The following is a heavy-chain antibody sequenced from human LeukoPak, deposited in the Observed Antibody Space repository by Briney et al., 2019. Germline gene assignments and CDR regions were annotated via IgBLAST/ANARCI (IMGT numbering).Heavy chain of an antibody. D-gene: IGHD5-24*01. CDR1: GYTFTGYY. CDR3: ARGSRDGYNSN. J-gene: IGHJ3*01. CDR2: INPNSGGT. Sequence: ASVKVTCKAAGYTFTGYYMHCVRQAPGQGLEWMGWINPNSGGTNYAQKFQGRVTMTRDTSISTAYMELSRLRSDDTAVYYCARGSRDGYNSNWGQGTMVNVSS. V-gene: IGHV1-2*02.